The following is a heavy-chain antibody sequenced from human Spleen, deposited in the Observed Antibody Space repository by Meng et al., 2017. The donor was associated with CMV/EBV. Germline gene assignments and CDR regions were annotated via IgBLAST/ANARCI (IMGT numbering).Heavy chain of an antibody. Sequence: TVSGASGSSGSYYWSWIRQPPGKGLEWIGYIYDSGRTNYNPSLKSRVTISLDTSKNQFSLKLRSVTAADTAVYYCARWQQLARGWFDPWGQGTLVTVSS. CDR3: ARWQQLARGWFDP. V-gene: IGHV4-61*01. CDR2: IYDSGRT. J-gene: IGHJ5*02. CDR1: GASGSSGSYY. D-gene: IGHD6-13*01.